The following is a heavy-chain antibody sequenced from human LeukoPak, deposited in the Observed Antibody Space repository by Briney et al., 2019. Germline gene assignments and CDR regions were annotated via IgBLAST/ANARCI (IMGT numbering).Heavy chain of an antibody. CDR3: ARRYCSGGSCYPDY. D-gene: IGHD2-15*01. J-gene: IGHJ4*02. CDR1: GYTFTSYG. V-gene: IGHV1-18*01. Sequence: ASVKVSCKASGYTFTSYGISWVRQAPGQGLEWMGWISAYNGNTNYAQKLQGRVTMTTDTSTSTAYMDLSSLRPDDTGVYFCARRYCSGGSCYPDYWGQGTLVTVSS. CDR2: ISAYNGNT.